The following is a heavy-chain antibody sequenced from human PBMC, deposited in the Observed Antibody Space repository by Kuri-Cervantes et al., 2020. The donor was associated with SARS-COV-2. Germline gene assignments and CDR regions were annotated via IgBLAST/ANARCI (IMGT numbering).Heavy chain of an antibody. CDR1: GFSFSSYW. J-gene: IGHJ4*02. D-gene: IGHD3-3*01. V-gene: IGHV3-74*01. Sequence: GGSLRLSCSAAGFSFSSYWMHWVRQAPGKGLVWVPRIYTEWSSSSHADSVKGRFTISKDNAKNTLFLQMNSLRAEDTAVYYCARDVDPYYDYLRGSVGYWGQGTLVTVSS. CDR2: IYTEWSSS. CDR3: ARDVDPYYDYLRGSVGY.